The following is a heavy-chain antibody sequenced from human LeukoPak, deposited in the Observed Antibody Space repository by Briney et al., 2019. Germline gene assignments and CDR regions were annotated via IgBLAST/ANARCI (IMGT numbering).Heavy chain of an antibody. Sequence: SVKVSCKASGGTFSSYAISWVRQAPGQGLEWMGGIIPIFGTANYAQKFQGRVTIAADESTSTAYMELSSLRSEDTAVYYCASSGGYSYGFAQLWGQGTLVTVSS. CDR3: ASSGGYSYGFAQL. D-gene: IGHD5-18*01. CDR1: GGTFSSYA. V-gene: IGHV1-69*13. CDR2: IIPIFGTA. J-gene: IGHJ4*02.